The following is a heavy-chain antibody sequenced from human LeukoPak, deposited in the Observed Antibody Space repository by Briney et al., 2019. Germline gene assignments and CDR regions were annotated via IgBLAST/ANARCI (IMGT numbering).Heavy chain of an antibody. CDR2: ISSNGGST. D-gene: IGHD5-12*01. CDR1: GFTFSSYA. V-gene: IGHV3-64*01. Sequence: GGSLRLSCAASGFTFSSYAMHWVRQAPGKGLEYVSAISSNGGSTYYANSVKGRFTISRDNSKNTLYLQMGSLRAEDMAVYHCYSGPNDAFDIWGQGTMVTVSS. CDR3: YSGPNDAFDI. J-gene: IGHJ3*02.